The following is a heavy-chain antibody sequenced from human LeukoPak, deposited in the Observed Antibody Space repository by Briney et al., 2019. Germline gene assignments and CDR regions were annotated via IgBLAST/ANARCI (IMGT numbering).Heavy chain of an antibody. J-gene: IGHJ4*02. D-gene: IGHD6-13*01. V-gene: IGHV3-21*04. CDR3: AKVLDSSWPQRGNFDY. CDR1: GFTFSSYS. CDR2: ISSSSSYI. Sequence: PGGSLRLSCAASGFTFSSYSMNWVRQAPGKGLEWVSPISSSSSYIYYADSVKGRFTISRDNSKNTLYLQMNSLRAEDTAVYYCAKVLDSSWPQRGNFDYWGQGTLVTVSS.